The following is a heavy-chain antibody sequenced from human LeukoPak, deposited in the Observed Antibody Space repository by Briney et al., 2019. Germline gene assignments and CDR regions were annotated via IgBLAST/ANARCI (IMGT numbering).Heavy chain of an antibody. V-gene: IGHV4-38-2*02. J-gene: IGHJ6*03. CDR2: MYHSGST. Sequence: SETLSLTCTVSGYSISSGHYWGWIRQPPGKGLEWIGSMYHSGSTYYNPPLKSRVTISVDMSKNQFSLKLSSVTAADTALYYCARLTVVVNHYYHMDVWGKGTTVTVSS. CDR3: ARLTVVVNHYYHMDV. D-gene: IGHD2-21*01. CDR1: GYSISSGHY.